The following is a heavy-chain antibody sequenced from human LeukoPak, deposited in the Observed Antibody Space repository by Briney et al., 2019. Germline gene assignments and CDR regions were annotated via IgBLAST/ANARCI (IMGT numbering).Heavy chain of an antibody. D-gene: IGHD3-10*02. CDR3: AELGITMIGGV. Sequence: GGSLRLSCAASGFTFSSYWMHWVRQAPGTGLKWVSRIYRDGSTTDYADSVKGRFTISRDNAKNSLYLQMNSLRAEDTAVYYCAELGITMIGGVWGKGTTVTISS. V-gene: IGHV3-74*01. CDR1: GFTFSSYW. CDR2: IYRDGSTT. J-gene: IGHJ6*04.